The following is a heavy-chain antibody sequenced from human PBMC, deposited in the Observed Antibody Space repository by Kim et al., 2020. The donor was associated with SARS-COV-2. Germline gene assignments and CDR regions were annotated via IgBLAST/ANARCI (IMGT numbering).Heavy chain of an antibody. CDR3: ARDYYGSGSYPDY. CDR2: INPNICGT. J-gene: IGHJ4*02. V-gene: IGHV1-2*02. D-gene: IGHD3-10*01. CDR1: GYTFTGYY. Sequence: ASVKVSCKASGYTFTGYYMHWVRQAPGQGLEWMGWINPNICGTNYAQKFQGRVTMTRDTSISTAYMELSRLRSDDTALYYCARDYYGSGSYPDYWGQGTLVTVSS.